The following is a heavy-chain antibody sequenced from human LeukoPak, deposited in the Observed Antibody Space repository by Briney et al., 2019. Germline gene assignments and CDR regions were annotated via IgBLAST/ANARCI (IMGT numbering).Heavy chain of an antibody. CDR2: IIPILGIA. CDR1: GGTFSSYT. V-gene: IGHV1-69*04. CDR3: ARDLGAPTGTTDYYYYYMDV. Sequence: PVKVSCKASGGTFSSYTISWVRQAPGQGLEWMGRIIPILGIANYAQKFQGRVTITADKSTSTAYVELSSLRSEDTAVYYCARDLGAPTGTTDYYYYYMDVWGKGTTVTVSS. J-gene: IGHJ6*03. D-gene: IGHD1-1*01.